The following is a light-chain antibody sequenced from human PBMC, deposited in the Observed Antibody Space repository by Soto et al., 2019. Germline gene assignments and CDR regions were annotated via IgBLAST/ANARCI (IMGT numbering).Light chain of an antibody. V-gene: IGLV1-47*01. J-gene: IGLJ2*01. CDR2: RNN. CDR3: AAWDDSLSGHVV. Sequence: QSVLTQPPSASGTPGQRVTISCSGSSSNIGSNYVYRYQQLPGTAPKLLIYRNNQRPSGVPDRFSGSKSGTSASLAISGLRSEDEAYYYCAAWDDSLSGHVVFGGGTKLTVL. CDR1: SSNIGSNY.